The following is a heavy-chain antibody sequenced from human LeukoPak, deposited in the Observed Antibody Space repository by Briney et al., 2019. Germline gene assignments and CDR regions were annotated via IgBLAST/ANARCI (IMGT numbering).Heavy chain of an antibody. D-gene: IGHD6-13*01. Sequence: GRSLRLSCAASGFTFSSYAMHWVRQAPGKGLEWVAVISYDGSNKYYADSVKGRFTMSRDNVKNSLYLQMNSLRDDDTAVYYCVRAAGLDRDAFDIWGQGTMVTVSS. CDR2: ISYDGSNK. V-gene: IGHV3-30-3*01. CDR1: GFTFSSYA. J-gene: IGHJ3*02. CDR3: VRAAGLDRDAFDI.